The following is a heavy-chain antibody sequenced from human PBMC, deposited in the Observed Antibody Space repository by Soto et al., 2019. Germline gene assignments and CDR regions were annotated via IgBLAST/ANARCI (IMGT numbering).Heavy chain of an antibody. V-gene: IGHV3-30-3*01. CDR1: GFTFSSYA. Sequence: QVQLVESGGGVVQPGRSLRLSCAASGFTFSSYAMHWVRQAPGKGLEWVAVISYDGSNKYYADSVKGRFTISRDNSKNTLYLQMNSLRAEDTAVYYCARDRLSGLAAAGAYYFDYWGQGTLVTVSS. CDR3: ARDRLSGLAAAGAYYFDY. J-gene: IGHJ4*02. D-gene: IGHD6-13*01. CDR2: ISYDGSNK.